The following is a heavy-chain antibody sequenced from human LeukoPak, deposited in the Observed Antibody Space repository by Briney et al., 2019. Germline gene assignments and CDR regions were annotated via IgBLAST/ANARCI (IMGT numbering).Heavy chain of an antibody. D-gene: IGHD6-13*01. J-gene: IGHJ6*02. V-gene: IGHV3-20*04. CDR1: GFTFDDYG. CDR2: ITWNGDSK. CDR3: TTLGPIAAASLMDV. Sequence: PGGSLRLSCAASGFTFDDYGMTWVRQAPGKGLEWVSGITWNGDSKGYADSVKGRFTISRDNAKNSLYLQMNSLRAEDTAVYYCTTLGPIAAASLMDVWGQGTTVTVSS.